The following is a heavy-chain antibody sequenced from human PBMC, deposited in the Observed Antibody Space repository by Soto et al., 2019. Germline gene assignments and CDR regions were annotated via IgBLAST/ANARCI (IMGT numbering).Heavy chain of an antibody. CDR3: AKDRDLGLMDV. D-gene: IGHD3-3*01. CDR1: GFTFSSYG. J-gene: IGHJ6*04. V-gene: IGHV3-30*18. Sequence: PGGSLRLSCAASGFTFSSYGMHWVRQAPGKGLEWVAVISYDGGNKYYADSVKGRFTISRDNSKNTLYLQMNSLRAEDTAVYYCAKDRDLGLMDVWGKGTTVTVSS. CDR2: ISYDGGNK.